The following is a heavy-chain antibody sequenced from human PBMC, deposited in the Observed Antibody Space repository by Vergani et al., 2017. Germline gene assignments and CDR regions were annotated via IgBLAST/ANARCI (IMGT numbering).Heavy chain of an antibody. J-gene: IGHJ6*03. CDR3: ARVNTETNGHLYYYYYMDV. V-gene: IGHV4-34*01. Sequence: QVQLQQWGGGLLKPSETLSLTCVVNGGSFTSYHWTWIRQSPGEGLEWVVDIDHTGRPDYNPSLKSRLTMSVDKSRTQFSLTLNSVTATDTAIYFCARVNTETNGHLYYYYYMDVWGQGTEVTVS. CDR2: IDHTGRP. D-gene: IGHD4-11*01. CDR1: GGSFTSYH.